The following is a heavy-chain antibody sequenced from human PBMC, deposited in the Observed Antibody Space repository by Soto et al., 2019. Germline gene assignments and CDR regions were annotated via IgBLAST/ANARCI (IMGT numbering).Heavy chain of an antibody. CDR1: GFSLSTNGMG. J-gene: IGHJ4*02. D-gene: IGHD5-12*01. CDR2: IYWDDDK. V-gene: IGHV2-5*02. CDR3: TRLTRGVYDLDRLWEKFDD. Sequence: QITVKESGLTLVKPTQTLTLTCTFSGFSLSTNGMGVGWIRQSPGKALEWLALIYWDDDKRYSPSLRSRLTITQYPATNQVALTMTNMDLVDTATYACTRLTRGVYDLDRLWEKFDDWGQGPVVTVSS.